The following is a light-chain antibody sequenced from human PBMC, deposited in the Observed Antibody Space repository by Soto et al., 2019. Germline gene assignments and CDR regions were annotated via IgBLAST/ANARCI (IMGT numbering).Light chain of an antibody. Sequence: IQVTQSPSSLSASVGDRVTITCRASQSISTYLNWYQQKPGKTPKLLIYAASSLQSGVPSRFSDSGSGADFTLTISSLQPEDFATYYCQQSYSTQYTFGQGTKLEIK. CDR3: QQSYSTQYT. V-gene: IGKV1-39*01. CDR1: QSISTY. CDR2: AAS. J-gene: IGKJ2*01.